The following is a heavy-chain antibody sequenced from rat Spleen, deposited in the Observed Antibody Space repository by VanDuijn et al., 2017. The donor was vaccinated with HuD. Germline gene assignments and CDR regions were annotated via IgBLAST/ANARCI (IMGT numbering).Heavy chain of an antibody. J-gene: IGHJ2*01. CDR3: ARGPRYYDGYYGRFDY. D-gene: IGHD1-12*03. V-gene: IGHV2-1*01. Sequence: QVQLKESGPGLVQPSQTLSLTCTVSGFSLTSNSVNWVRQPPGKGLEWMGAIWGNGDTDYASGIKSRLSINRDTSKSQVFLKMNSLQTEDIATYYCARGPRYYDGYYGRFDYWGQGVMVTVSS. CDR2: IWGNGDT. CDR1: GFSLTSNS.